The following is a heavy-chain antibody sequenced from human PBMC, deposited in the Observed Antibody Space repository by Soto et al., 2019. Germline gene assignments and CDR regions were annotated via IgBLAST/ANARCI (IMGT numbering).Heavy chain of an antibody. CDR2: IGTAGDP. V-gene: IGHV3-13*05. CDR1: GFTFSSYD. D-gene: IGHD1-26*01. Sequence: GGSLRLSCAASGFTFSSYDMHWVRQATGKGLEWVSAIGTAGDPYYPGSVKGRFTISRDNSKSTVYLELNNLSAEDTAVYHCAKNQGVELVPLATVDWFDPWGQGSVVTVSS. J-gene: IGHJ5*02. CDR3: AKNQGVELVPLATVDWFDP.